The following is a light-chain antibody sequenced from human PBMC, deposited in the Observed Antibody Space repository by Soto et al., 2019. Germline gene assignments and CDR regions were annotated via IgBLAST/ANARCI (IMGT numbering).Light chain of an antibody. CDR1: QSVSSSY. CDR3: QQSGSSPRT. Sequence: EIVLTQSPGTLSLSPGERATLSCRASQSVSSSYLAWYQQKPGQAPRLLIYGASNRATGIPDRFGGSGSGTDFTLTISRLEPEDFAVYYCQQSGSSPRTFGQGTKVEIK. J-gene: IGKJ1*01. CDR2: GAS. V-gene: IGKV3-20*01.